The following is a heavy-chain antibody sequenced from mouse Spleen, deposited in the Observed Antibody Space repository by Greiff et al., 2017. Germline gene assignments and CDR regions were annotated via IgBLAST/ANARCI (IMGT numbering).Heavy chain of an antibody. J-gene: IGHJ4*01. CDR2: IHPNSGST. Sequence: QVQLQQPGAELVKPGASVKLSCKASGYTFTSYWMHWVKQRPGQGLEWIGMIHPNSGSTNYNEKFKSKATLTVDKSSSTAYMQLSSLTSEDSAVYYCARNDGPYYDAMDYWGQGTSVTVSS. V-gene: IGHV1-64*01. CDR1: GYTFTSYW. CDR3: ARNDGPYYDAMDY. D-gene: IGHD2-3*01.